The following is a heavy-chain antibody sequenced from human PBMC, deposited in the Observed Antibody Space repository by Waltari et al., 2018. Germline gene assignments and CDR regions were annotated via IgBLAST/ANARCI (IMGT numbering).Heavy chain of an antibody. D-gene: IGHD5-12*01. J-gene: IGHJ4*02. CDR1: GGTFSSYT. CDR3: AREIVATTPHYFDY. Sequence: QVQLVQSGAEVKKPGSSVKVSCKASGGTFSSYTISWVRQAPGQGLEWMGRIIPILGIANYAQKFQGRVTITADKSTSTAYMELSSLRSEDTAVYYCAREIVATTPHYFDYWGQGTLVTVSS. V-gene: IGHV1-69*02. CDR2: IIPILGIA.